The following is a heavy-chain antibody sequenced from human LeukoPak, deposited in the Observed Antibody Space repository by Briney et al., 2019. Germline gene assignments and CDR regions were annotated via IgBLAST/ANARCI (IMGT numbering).Heavy chain of an antibody. CDR3: AREGRNSIFGVVNHNLNDYFDY. V-gene: IGHV3-66*01. D-gene: IGHD3-3*01. CDR2: IYTYGTT. CDR1: GFTVSSNY. J-gene: IGHJ4*02. Sequence: GGSLRLSCAASGFTVSSNYMNWVRQAPGKGLEWVSVIYTYGTTYYADSVKGRFTISRDDSKNVLYLQMNSLRVDDTAVYYCAREGRNSIFGVVNHNLNDYFDYWGQGTLVTASS.